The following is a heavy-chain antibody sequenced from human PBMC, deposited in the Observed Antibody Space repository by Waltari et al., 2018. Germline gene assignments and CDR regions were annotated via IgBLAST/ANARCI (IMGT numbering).Heavy chain of an antibody. CDR2: IYTRGST. CDR1: GGPISSYF. J-gene: IGHJ5*02. Sequence: QVQLQESGPGLVKPSETLSLPCTVSGGPISSYFWSWIRQPAGKGLEWVGRIYTRGSTNYNPSLKSRVTMSVDTSKNQFSLKLSSVTAADTAVYYCAREGKYNWFDPWGQGTLVTVSS. V-gene: IGHV4-4*07. CDR3: AREGKYNWFDP.